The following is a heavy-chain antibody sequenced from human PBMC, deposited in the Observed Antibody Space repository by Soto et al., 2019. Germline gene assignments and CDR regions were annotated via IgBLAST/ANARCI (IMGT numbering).Heavy chain of an antibody. J-gene: IGHJ3*02. CDR3: ARFIVVVTARPYDAFDI. CDR1: GGTFSSDA. CDR2: IIPIFGTA. D-gene: IGHD2-21*02. V-gene: IGHV1-69*13. Sequence: SVKVSCKASGGTFSSDAISWVRQAPGQGLEWMGGIIPIFGTANYAQKFQGRVTITADESTSTAYMELSSLRSEDTAVYYCARFIVVVTARPYDAFDIWGQGTMVTVSS.